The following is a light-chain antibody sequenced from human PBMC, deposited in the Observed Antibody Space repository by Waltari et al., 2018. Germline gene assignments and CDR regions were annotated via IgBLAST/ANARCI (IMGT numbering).Light chain of an antibody. CDR3: ATWDNSLTAVV. Sequence: QSVLTQPPSVSAAPGQKVTISCSGSSSNIGNYFVSLYHQLPGATPKLLIYDNYKRPSGIPDRFSASKSGTSATLDITGLQIGDEADYYCATWDNSLTAVVFGGGTKLTVL. CDR2: DNY. CDR1: SSNIGNYF. V-gene: IGLV1-51*01. J-gene: IGLJ2*01.